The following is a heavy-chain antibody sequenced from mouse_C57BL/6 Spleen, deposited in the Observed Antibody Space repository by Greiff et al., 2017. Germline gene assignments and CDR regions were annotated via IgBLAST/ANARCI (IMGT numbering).Heavy chain of an antibody. J-gene: IGHJ2*01. CDR1: GYTFTSYW. CDR2: IHPNSGST. Sequence: QVQLKQPGAELVKPGASVKLSCKASGYTFTSYWMPWVQQMPGQGLEWIGMIHPNSGSTNYLEKFKSKATLTVDKSSSTPYMQLSSLTSEDSAVYNWASMGGLGDYIDYWGQGSTLTVSS. CDR3: ASMGGLGDYIDY. V-gene: IGHV1-64*01. D-gene: IGHD3-3*01.